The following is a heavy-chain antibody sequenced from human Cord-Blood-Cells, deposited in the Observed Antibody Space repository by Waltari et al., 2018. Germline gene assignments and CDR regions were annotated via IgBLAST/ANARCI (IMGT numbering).Heavy chain of an antibody. CDR3: ARGAVEYYYGSGSGYYYYYGMDV. V-gene: IGHV4-34*01. CDR1: GGSFSGYY. Sequence: QVQLQQWGAGLLKPSETLSLTCAVYGGSFSGYYWSWIRQPPGKGRAWVGEINHSGRPNYNPSLKSRVTISVDTSKNQFSLKLSSVTAADTAVYYCARGAVEYYYGSGSGYYYYYGMDVWGQGTTVTVSS. J-gene: IGHJ6*02. CDR2: INHSGRP. D-gene: IGHD3-10*01.